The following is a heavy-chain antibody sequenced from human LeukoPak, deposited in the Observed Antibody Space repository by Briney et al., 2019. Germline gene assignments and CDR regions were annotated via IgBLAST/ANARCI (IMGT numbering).Heavy chain of an antibody. CDR3: ARALLTTPPAAFDI. Sequence: SETLSLTCTVSGGSISSYYWSWIRQPAGKGLEWIGRIYTSGSTNYNPSPKSRVTMSVDTSKNQFSLKLSSVTAADTAVYYCARALLTTPPAAFDIWGQGTMVTVSS. J-gene: IGHJ3*02. D-gene: IGHD1-26*01. CDR1: GGSISSYY. CDR2: IYTSGST. V-gene: IGHV4-4*07.